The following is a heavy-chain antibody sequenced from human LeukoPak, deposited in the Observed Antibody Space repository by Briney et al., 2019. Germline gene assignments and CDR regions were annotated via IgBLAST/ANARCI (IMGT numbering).Heavy chain of an antibody. CDR3: ARDPGVYCSSTSCPTHYYYMDV. CDR1: GFTFSSYW. CDR2: IKQDGSEK. V-gene: IGHV3-7*01. J-gene: IGHJ6*03. Sequence: QPGGSLRLSCAASGFTFSSYWMSWVRQAPGKGLEWVANIKQDGSEKYYVDSVKGRFTISRDNAKNSLYLQMNSLRAEDTAVYYCARDPGVYCSSTSCPTHYYYMDVWGKGTTVTVSS. D-gene: IGHD2-2*01.